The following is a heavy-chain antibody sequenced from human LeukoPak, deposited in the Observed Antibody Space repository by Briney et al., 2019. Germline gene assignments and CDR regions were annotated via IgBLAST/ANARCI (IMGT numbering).Heavy chain of an antibody. V-gene: IGHV1-69*06. J-gene: IGHJ6*03. CDR3: ARQVIYYYYYMDV. CDR1: GYTFTGYY. Sequence: SVKVSCKASGYTFTGYYMHWVRQAPGQGLEWMGGIIPIFGTANYAQKFQGRVTITADKSTSTAYMELSSLRSEDTAVYYCARQVIYYYYYMDVWGKGTTVTVSS. D-gene: IGHD3-16*02. CDR2: IIPIFGTA.